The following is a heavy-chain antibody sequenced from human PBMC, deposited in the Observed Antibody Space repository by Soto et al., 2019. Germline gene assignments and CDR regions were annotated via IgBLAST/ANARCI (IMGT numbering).Heavy chain of an antibody. D-gene: IGHD4-17*01. Sequence: SETLSLTCTVSGGSISSGDYYWSWIRQPPGKGLEWIGYIYYSGSTYYNPSLKSRVTISVDTSKNQFSLKLSSVTAADTAVYYCARENPDYAEDYYYYGMDVWGQGTTVTVSS. CDR3: ARENPDYAEDYYYYGMDV. CDR1: GGSISSGDYY. J-gene: IGHJ6*02. V-gene: IGHV4-30-4*01. CDR2: IYYSGST.